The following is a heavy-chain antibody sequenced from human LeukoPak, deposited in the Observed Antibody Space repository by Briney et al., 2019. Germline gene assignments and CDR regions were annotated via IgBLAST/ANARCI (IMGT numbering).Heavy chain of an antibody. CDR1: GYTFTSYY. CDR2: INPSGGST. J-gene: IGHJ3*02. Sequence: ASVKVSXKASGYTFTSYYMHWVRQAPGQGLEWMGIINPSGGSTSYAQKFQGRVTMTRDTSTSTVYMELSSLRSEDTAVYYCARDKDIIVVPAAIKPPRRAFDIWGQGTMVTVSS. V-gene: IGHV1-46*03. D-gene: IGHD2-2*02. CDR3: ARDKDIIVVPAAIKPPRRAFDI.